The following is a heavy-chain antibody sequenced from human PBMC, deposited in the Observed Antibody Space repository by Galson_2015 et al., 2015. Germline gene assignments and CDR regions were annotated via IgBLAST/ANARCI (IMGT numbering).Heavy chain of an antibody. CDR3: ATDPLRGYSYDF. CDR2: FDREDGET. V-gene: IGHV1-24*01. D-gene: IGHD5-18*01. J-gene: IGHJ4*02. CDR1: GYTLTELS. Sequence: SCKVSGYTLTELSIHWVRQAPGKGLEWMGGFDREDGETTYAQKFQGRVTMTEDTSIDTAYMELSSLRSEDTAVYYCATDPLRGYSYDFWGQGTLITVSS.